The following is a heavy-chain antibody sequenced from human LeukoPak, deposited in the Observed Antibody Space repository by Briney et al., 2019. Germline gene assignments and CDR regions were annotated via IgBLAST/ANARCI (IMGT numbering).Heavy chain of an antibody. V-gene: IGHV1-18*01. D-gene: IGHD3-22*01. CDR2: ISAYNGNT. CDR3: ARATHNSDSSGPHLGTFDV. J-gene: IGHJ3*01. CDR1: GYTFSNYG. Sequence: ASVKVSCKASGYTFSNYGIVWVRQAPGQGLEWMGGISAYNGNTDYAQKLQDRVTMTTETSTSTAHMELRSLRSDDTAVYYCARATHNSDSSGPHLGTFDVWGLGTMVTVSS.